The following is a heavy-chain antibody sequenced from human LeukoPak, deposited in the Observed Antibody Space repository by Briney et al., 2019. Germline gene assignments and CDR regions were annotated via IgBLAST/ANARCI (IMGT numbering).Heavy chain of an antibody. D-gene: IGHD1-26*01. CDR1: GFTFSTFG. J-gene: IGHJ4*02. CDR2: ISYDGSNK. CDR3: ARGGTSGSYLEYFDY. V-gene: IGHV3-30*03. Sequence: SLRLSCAASGFTFSTFGMNWVHQAPGKGLEWVAVISYDGSNKYYADSVKGRFTISRDNSKNTLYLQMNSLRAEDTAVYYCARGGTSGSYLEYFDYWGQGTLVTVSS.